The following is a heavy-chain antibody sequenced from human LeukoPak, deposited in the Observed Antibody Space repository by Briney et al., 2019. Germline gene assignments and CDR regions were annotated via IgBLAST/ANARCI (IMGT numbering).Heavy chain of an antibody. CDR3: ARSGYFDWLLHFDY. Sequence: PSETLSLTCAVYGGSFRGYYWSWIRQPPGKGLEWIGEINHSGSTNYNPSLKSRVTISVDTSKNQFSLKLSSVTAADTAVYYCARSGYFDWLLHFDYWGQGTLVTVSS. J-gene: IGHJ4*02. D-gene: IGHD3-9*01. CDR2: INHSGST. CDR1: GGSFRGYY. V-gene: IGHV4-34*01.